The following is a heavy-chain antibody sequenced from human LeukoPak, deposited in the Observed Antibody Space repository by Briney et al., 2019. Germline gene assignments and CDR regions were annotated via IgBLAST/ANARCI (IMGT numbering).Heavy chain of an antibody. J-gene: IGHJ3*02. V-gene: IGHV3-7*01. CDR2: IKENGNEQ. CDR1: GFTFSSYW. Sequence: GGSLRLSCTSSGFTFSSYWMSWVRQAPGKGPEWVAHIKENGNEQYYADSVKGRFTIFRDNAKKSLCLQMNSLRAEDTAVYYCARGPGDFDASDIWGQGTMVTVSS. D-gene: IGHD1-14*01. CDR3: ARGPGDFDASDI.